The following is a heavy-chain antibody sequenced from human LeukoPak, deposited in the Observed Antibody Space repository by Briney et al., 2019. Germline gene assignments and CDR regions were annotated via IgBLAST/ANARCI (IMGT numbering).Heavy chain of an antibody. CDR2: IYRTGST. D-gene: IGHD5-18*01. V-gene: IGHV4-38-2*02. J-gene: IGHJ4*02. Sequence: SETLSLTCTVSGYSISTGYYWGWIRQPPGKGLQWIGSIYRTGSTYYNLSLKSRVTISVDTSKNQFSLNLNSLTAADTAIYYCARVLSDSSGYNFEYWGQGTLVTVSS. CDR1: GYSISTGYY. CDR3: ARVLSDSSGYNFEY.